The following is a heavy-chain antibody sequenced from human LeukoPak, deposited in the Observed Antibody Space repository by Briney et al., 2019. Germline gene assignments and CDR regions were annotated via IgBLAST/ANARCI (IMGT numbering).Heavy chain of an antibody. Sequence: SETLSLTCTVSGGSISSGGYYWSWIRQHPGKGLEWIGYIYHSGSTYYNPSLKSRVTISVDRSKNQFSLKLSSVTAADTAVYYCARGYYYYYMDVWGKGTTVTVSS. CDR2: IYHSGST. V-gene: IGHV4-31*03. CDR3: ARGYYYYYMDV. J-gene: IGHJ6*03. CDR1: GGSISSGGYY.